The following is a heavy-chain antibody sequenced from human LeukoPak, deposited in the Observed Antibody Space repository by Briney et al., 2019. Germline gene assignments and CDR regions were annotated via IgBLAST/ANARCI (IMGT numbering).Heavy chain of an antibody. D-gene: IGHD2-15*01. CDR1: GGSISSYY. Sequence: SETLSLTCTVSGGSISSYYWSWIRQPAGKGLEWIGRIYTSGSTNYNPSLKSRVTISVDTSKNQFSPKLSSVTAADTAVYYCARAKLGYCSGGSCSFDYWGQGTLVTVSS. CDR2: IYTSGST. V-gene: IGHV4-4*07. CDR3: ARAKLGYCSGGSCSFDY. J-gene: IGHJ4*02.